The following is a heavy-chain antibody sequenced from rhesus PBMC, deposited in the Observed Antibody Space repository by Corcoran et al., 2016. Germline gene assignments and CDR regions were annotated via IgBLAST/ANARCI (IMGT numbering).Heavy chain of an antibody. CDR2: ISYTGGRT. J-gene: IGHJ4*01. CDR1: GFSFSDYY. V-gene: IGHV3S18*01. Sequence: EVQLVESGGGLAKPGGSLRLSCEASGFSFSDYYMYWVRQAPGTGLEWVSVISYTGGRTDYADAVKGRYTISRENTKNTLYLQMDSLRAEDTAVYYGARDEGSSPLYYCDYWGQGVLVTVSS. CDR3: ARDEGSSPLYYCDY. D-gene: IGHD4-29*01.